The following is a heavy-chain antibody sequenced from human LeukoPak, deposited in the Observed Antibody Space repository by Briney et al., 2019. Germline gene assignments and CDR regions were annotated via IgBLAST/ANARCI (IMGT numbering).Heavy chain of an antibody. J-gene: IGHJ4*02. Sequence: PGGSLRLSRAASGFTFSSYGMHWVRQAPGKGLEWVAFIRYDGSNKYYADSVKGRFTISRDNSKNTLYLQMNSLRAEDTAVYYCAKEGVWFGELLSGGSYIDYWGQGTLVTVSS. CDR2: IRYDGSNK. CDR3: AKEGVWFGELLSGGSYIDY. V-gene: IGHV3-30*02. CDR1: GFTFSSYG. D-gene: IGHD3-10*01.